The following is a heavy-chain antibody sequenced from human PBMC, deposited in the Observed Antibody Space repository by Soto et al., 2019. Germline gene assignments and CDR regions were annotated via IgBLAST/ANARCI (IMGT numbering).Heavy chain of an antibody. Sequence: ASVKVSCKASGYTFTSYGISWVRQAPGQGLEWMGWISAYNGNTNYAQKLQGRVTMTTDTTTSTAYMELRSLRSDDTAVYYCARDRSLLEYYYDSSGYYSPYYYYGMDVWGQGTTVNVSS. CDR3: ARDRSLLEYYYDSSGYYSPYYYYGMDV. D-gene: IGHD3-22*01. J-gene: IGHJ6*02. V-gene: IGHV1-18*01. CDR1: GYTFTSYG. CDR2: ISAYNGNT.